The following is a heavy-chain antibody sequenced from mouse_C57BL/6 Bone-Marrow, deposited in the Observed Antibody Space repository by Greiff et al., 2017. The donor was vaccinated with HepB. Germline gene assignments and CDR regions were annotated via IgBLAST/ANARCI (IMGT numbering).Heavy chain of an antibody. CDR1: GYTFTDYY. D-gene: IGHD1-1*01. V-gene: IGHV1-75*01. CDR3: ARFYYYGSSYGYFDV. Sequence: QVQLQQSGPELVKPGASVKISCKASGYTFTDYYINWVKQRPGQGLEWIGWIFPGSGSTYYNEKFKGKATFTADTSSNTAYMQLSSLTTEDSAIYYCARFYYYGSSYGYFDVWGTGTTVTVSS. J-gene: IGHJ1*03. CDR2: IFPGSGST.